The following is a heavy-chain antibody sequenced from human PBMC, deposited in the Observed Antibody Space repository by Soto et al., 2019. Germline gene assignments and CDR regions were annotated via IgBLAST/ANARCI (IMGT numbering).Heavy chain of an antibody. D-gene: IGHD3-22*01. CDR1: GFTFSSYE. CDR2: ISSSGSTI. Sequence: EVQLVESGGGLVQPGGSLRLSCAASGFTFSSYEMNWVRQAPGKGLEWVSYISSSGSTIYYADSVKGRFTISRDNAKNSLYLQMNSLTAEDTAVYYCAREGYDSSGYYYGDAFDIWGQGTMVTVSS. V-gene: IGHV3-48*03. J-gene: IGHJ3*02. CDR3: AREGYDSSGYYYGDAFDI.